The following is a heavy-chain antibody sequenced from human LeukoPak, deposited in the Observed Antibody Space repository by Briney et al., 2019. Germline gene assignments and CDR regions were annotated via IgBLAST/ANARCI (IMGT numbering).Heavy chain of an antibody. D-gene: IGHD4-17*01. Sequence: GGSLRLSCAASGFTFSSYDMPWVRQATGKGLEWVSAIGTAGDTYYPGSVKGRFTISRENAKNSLYPQMNSLRAGDTAVYYCARDFFNGDSHYGMDIWGQGTTVTVSS. CDR1: GFTFSSYD. CDR3: ARDFFNGDSHYGMDI. CDR2: IGTAGDT. V-gene: IGHV3-13*01. J-gene: IGHJ6*02.